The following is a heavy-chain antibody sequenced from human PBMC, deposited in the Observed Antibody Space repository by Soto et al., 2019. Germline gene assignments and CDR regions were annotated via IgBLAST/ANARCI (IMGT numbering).Heavy chain of an antibody. J-gene: IGHJ6*02. CDR2: MNPNSGNT. D-gene: IGHD1-1*01. CDR1: GYTFTSYD. Sequence: QVQLVQSGAEVKKPGASVKVSCKASGYTFTSYDINWVRQATGQGLEWMGWMNPNSGNTGYAQKFQGRVNMTRSTAISTDSMELSSLRSEDTAAYYCARERTGTTSMDVWGQGTTVTVSS. CDR3: ARERTGTTSMDV. V-gene: IGHV1-8*01.